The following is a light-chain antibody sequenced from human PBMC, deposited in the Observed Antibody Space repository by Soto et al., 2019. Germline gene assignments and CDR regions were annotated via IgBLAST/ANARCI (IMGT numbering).Light chain of an antibody. J-gene: IGKJ3*01. Sequence: QMTQSPSSVSASVGDRVTMTCRASQGVGGWLAWYQQKPGKVPKLLIYATSSLHSGVPSRFSGSGSGTDFTLSISSLQPEDFATYYCQQTHSLPLSFGPGTKVDIK. CDR3: QQTHSLPLS. CDR2: ATS. V-gene: IGKV1-12*01. CDR1: QGVGGW.